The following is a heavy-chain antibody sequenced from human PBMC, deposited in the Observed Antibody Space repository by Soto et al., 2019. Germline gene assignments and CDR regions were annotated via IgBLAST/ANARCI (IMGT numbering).Heavy chain of an antibody. CDR3: ASLMGYYGSGSYYKQYYYYGMDV. CDR1: GGSFSGSY. Sequence: SDPLSLTFAFYGGSFSGSYWSWIRQPPRQGLEWIGEINHSGSTNYNPSLKSRVTISVDTSKNQFSLKLSSVTAADTAVYYCASLMGYYGSGSYYKQYYYYGMDVWGQGTTVS. V-gene: IGHV4-34*01. CDR2: INHSGST. J-gene: IGHJ6*02. D-gene: IGHD3-10*01.